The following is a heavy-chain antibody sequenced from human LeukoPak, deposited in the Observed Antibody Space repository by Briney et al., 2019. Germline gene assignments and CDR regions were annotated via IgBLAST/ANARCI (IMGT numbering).Heavy chain of an antibody. V-gene: IGHV3-23*01. CDR3: ARAPRLWLLRGYYFDY. CDR1: AFTFSNYW. Sequence: GGSLRLSCAASAFTFSNYWMSWVRQAPGKGLEWVSAISGSGGSTYYADSVKGRFTISRDNSKNTLYLQMNSLRAEDTAVYYCARAPRLWLLRGYYFDYWGQGTLVTVSS. J-gene: IGHJ4*02. CDR2: ISGSGGST. D-gene: IGHD5-18*01.